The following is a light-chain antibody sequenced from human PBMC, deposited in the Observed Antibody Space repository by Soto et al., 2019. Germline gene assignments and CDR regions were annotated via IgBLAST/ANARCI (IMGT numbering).Light chain of an antibody. CDR2: EVF. J-gene: IGLJ1*01. CDR1: SSDVGGYNY. Sequence: QSALTQPPSASGSPGQSVTISCTGTSSDVGGYNYVSWYQQHPGKAPKLMIYEVFKRRSGVPDRFSGSKSGNTASLTVSGLQAEDEADYYCSSYAGSNNFDVFGTGTKLTVL. CDR3: SSYAGSNNFDV. V-gene: IGLV2-8*01.